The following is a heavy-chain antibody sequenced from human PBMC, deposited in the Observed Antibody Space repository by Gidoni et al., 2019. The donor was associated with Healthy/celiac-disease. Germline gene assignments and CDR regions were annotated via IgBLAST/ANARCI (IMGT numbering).Heavy chain of an antibody. J-gene: IGHJ4*02. D-gene: IGHD3-10*01. V-gene: IGHV3-48*02. Sequence: EVQLVESGGGLVQPGGSLRLSCAASGFTFSSYSMNWVRQAPGKGLEWVSYISSSSSTIYYADSGKGRLTISRDNAKNSLYLQMNSLRDEDTAVYYCAREGRGTMVRGVIWPHKFDYWGQGTLVTVSS. CDR2: ISSSSSTI. CDR3: AREGRGTMVRGVIWPHKFDY. CDR1: GFTFSSYS.